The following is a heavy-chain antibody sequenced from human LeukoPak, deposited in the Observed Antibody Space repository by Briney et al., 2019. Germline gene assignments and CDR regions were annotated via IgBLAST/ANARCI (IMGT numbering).Heavy chain of an antibody. CDR3: AKDKSTTFYYFDY. CDR1: GFTFNSYA. V-gene: IGHV3-23*01. Sequence: PGGSLRLSCAASGFTFNSYAMSWVRQAPGKGLEWVSTISGSGGTTYYADSVKGRFTISRDNSENTLYLQMNSLRAEDTAVYYCAKDKSTTFYYFDYWGQGTLVTVSS. CDR2: ISGSGGTT. J-gene: IGHJ4*02. D-gene: IGHD2-2*01.